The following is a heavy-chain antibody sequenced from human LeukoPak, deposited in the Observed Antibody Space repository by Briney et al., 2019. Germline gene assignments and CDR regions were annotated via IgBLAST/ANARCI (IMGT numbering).Heavy chain of an antibody. V-gene: IGHV1-18*04. CDR2: INTYNDKT. J-gene: IGHJ4*02. Sequence: GASVRVSCKTSGYTFTTFGVSWVRQAPGQGLEWMGWINTYNDKTHYARKFQGRVTMTTDTSTNTVYMELRSLRSDDTAMYYCAKEKEDTSSFDHWGQGPLFAVSS. CDR1: GYTFTTFG. CDR3: AKEKEDTSSFDH. D-gene: IGHD2-15*01.